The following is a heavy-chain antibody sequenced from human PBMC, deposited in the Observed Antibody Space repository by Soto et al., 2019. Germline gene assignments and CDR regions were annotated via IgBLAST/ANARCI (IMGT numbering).Heavy chain of an antibody. D-gene: IGHD3-3*01. V-gene: IGHV3-48*02. Sequence: EVPLVESGGGLVQPGGSLRLSCAASGFTFSSYSMNWVRQAPGKGLEWVSYISDSSSSTIYYADSVKGRFTISRDNAKNSLYLQMNSLRDEDTAVYYCARDTQDDFWSGYYRDYWGQGTLVTVSS. CDR3: ARDTQDDFWSGYYRDY. CDR1: GFTFSSYS. J-gene: IGHJ4*02. CDR2: ISDSSSSTI.